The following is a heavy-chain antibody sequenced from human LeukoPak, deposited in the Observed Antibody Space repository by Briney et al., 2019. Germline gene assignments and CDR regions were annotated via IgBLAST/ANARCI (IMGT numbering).Heavy chain of an antibody. CDR1: GFSFSNAW. D-gene: IGHD6-19*01. Sequence: GGSLRLSCAASGFSFSNAWMSWVRQAPGKGLEWVGRIKSKTDGGTTDYAAPVKGRFTISRDNSKNTVDLQMNSLRGDDTAVYYCAGKGGSSGWYGLWGQGTLVTVS. CDR3: AGKGGSSGWYGL. CDR2: IKSKTDGGTT. V-gene: IGHV3-15*01. J-gene: IGHJ5*02.